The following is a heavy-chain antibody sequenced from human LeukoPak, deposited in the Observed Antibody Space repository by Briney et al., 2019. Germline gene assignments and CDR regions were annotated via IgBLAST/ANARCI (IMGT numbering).Heavy chain of an antibody. J-gene: IGHJ5*02. CDR1: GFTFSSYA. Sequence: GGSLRLSCTASGFTFSSYAMSWVRQAPGKGLKWVSSISDSGDTPYYADSVRGRFTVSRDNSKNTLYLQMNSLRPEDTAIYYCARCITAAWDWFDPWGQGTLVTVSS. CDR2: ISDSGDTP. CDR3: ARCITAAWDWFDP. D-gene: IGHD6-13*01. V-gene: IGHV3-23*01.